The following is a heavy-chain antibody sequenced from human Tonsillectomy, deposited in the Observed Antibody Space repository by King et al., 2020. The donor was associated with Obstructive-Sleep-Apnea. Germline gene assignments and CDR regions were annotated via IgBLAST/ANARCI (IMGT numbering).Heavy chain of an antibody. CDR1: GFSLNTSGVA. V-gene: IGHV2-5*02. CDR2: IYWDDDK. J-gene: IGHJ4*02. Sequence: KEAGPKLVKPTQTLTLTCTFSGFSLNTSGVAVGWIRQPPGKALDWLALIYWDDDKRYRPSLKSRLYISKDTSRRQVVLRMTNVDPVDTATYYCAHRSIAAGGRYFFDYWGQGTLVTVSS. D-gene: IGHD6-13*01. CDR3: AHRSIAAGGRYFFDY.